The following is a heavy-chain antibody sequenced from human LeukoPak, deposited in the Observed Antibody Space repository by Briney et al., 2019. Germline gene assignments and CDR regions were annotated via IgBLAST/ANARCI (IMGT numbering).Heavy chain of an antibody. CDR2: ISSSGSTI. CDR3: ARSYTAEYYYYMDV. J-gene: IGHJ6*03. CDR1: GFTCSDYY. Sequence: GGSLRLSCAASGFTCSDYYMSWIRQAPGKGLEWVSYISSSGSTIYYADSVKGRFTISRDNAKNSLYLQMNSLRAEDTAVYYCARSYTAEYYYYMDVWGKGTTVTVSS. V-gene: IGHV3-11*04. D-gene: IGHD1-1*01.